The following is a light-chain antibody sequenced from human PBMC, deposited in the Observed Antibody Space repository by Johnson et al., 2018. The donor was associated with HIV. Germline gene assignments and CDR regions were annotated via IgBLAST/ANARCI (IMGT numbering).Light chain of an antibody. J-gene: IGLJ1*01. Sequence: HSVLTQPPSVSAAPGQKVTISCSGSNSNIGNNYVSWYQQLPGAAPKLLIYENNKRPSGIPDRFSGSKSGTSATLGITGLQTGDEADYYCETWDSSLSAEVFGTGTKVTVL. CDR2: ENN. CDR1: NSNIGNNY. CDR3: ETWDSSLSAEV. V-gene: IGLV1-51*02.